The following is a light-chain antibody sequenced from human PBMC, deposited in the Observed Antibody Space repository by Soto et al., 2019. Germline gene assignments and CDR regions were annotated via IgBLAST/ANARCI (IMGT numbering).Light chain of an antibody. Sequence: QSALTQPASVSGSPGQSITISCTGTSSDVGRYNYVSWYQQHPGKAPKLMIYEVTNRPSGVSNRFSGSKSGNTASLTISGLQAEDEADYYCSPYTSSSTWVFGGGTKVTVL. CDR1: SSDVGRYNY. V-gene: IGLV2-14*01. CDR2: EVT. CDR3: SPYTSSSTWV. J-gene: IGLJ3*02.